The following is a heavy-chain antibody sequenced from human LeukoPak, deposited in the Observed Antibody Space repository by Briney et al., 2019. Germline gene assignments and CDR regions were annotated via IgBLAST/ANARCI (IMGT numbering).Heavy chain of an antibody. J-gene: IGHJ4*02. CDR3: ARTRANYGDHNDN. CDR2: ISVYNGDT. Sequence: GASVKVSCKASGYSFPSYGISWTRQAPGQGLEWMGWISVYNGDTNYAQKLQGRVTMTTDTSTTTAYMELRSLRSDDTAVYYCARTRANYGDHNDNWGQGSLVTVSS. V-gene: IGHV1-18*01. CDR1: GYSFPSYG. D-gene: IGHD4-17*01.